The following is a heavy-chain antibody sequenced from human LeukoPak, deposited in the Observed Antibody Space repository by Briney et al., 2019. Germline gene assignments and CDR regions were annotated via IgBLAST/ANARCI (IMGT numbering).Heavy chain of an antibody. V-gene: IGHV4-4*02. CDR1: GGSISSSNW. CDR3: ARDNPPQYNSGWFAY. D-gene: IGHD6-19*01. CDR2: IYTSGST. Sequence: PSETLSLTCAVSGGSISSSNWWSWVRQPPGKGLEWIGEIYTSGSTNANPSLKSRVTMSIDMSENQFSLKLSSVTAADTAVYYCARDNPPQYNSGWFAYWGQGTLVTVSS. J-gene: IGHJ4*02.